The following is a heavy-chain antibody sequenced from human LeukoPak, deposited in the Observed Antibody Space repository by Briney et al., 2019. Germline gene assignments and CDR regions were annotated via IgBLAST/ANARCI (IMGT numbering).Heavy chain of an antibody. CDR1: GFTVSNNY. J-gene: IGHJ6*02. D-gene: IGHD3-22*01. CDR3: ARDRRMSYDSREFGYYGMDV. V-gene: IGHV3-66*01. CDR2: IYSGGST. Sequence: GGSLRLSCAASGFTVSNNYMSWVRQAPGKGLEWVSVIYSGGSTYYADSVKGRFTISRDNSKNTLYLQMNSLRAEDTAVYYCARDRRMSYDSREFGYYGMDVWGQGTTVTVSS.